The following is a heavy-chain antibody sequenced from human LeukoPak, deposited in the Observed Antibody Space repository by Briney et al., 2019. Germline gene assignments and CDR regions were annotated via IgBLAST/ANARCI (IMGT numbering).Heavy chain of an antibody. CDR2: INPNSGGT. D-gene: IGHD3-22*01. J-gene: IGHJ4*02. CDR3: TRGSYYDSSGYSGVRLFDY. CDR1: GYTFTSYY. Sequence: ASVKVSCKASGYTFTSYYMHWVRQAPGQGLEWMGWINPNSGGTNYAQKFQGRVTMTGDTSISTAYMELSRLRSDDTALYYCTRGSYYDSSGYSGVRLFDYWGQGTPVTVPS. V-gene: IGHV1-2*02.